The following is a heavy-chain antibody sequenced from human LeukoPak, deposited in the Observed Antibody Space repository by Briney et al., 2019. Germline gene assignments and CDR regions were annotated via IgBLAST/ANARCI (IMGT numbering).Heavy chain of an antibody. D-gene: IGHD3-22*01. Sequence: ASVKVSCKASGYTFTSYGISWVRQAPRQGLEWMGWISAYNGNTNYAQKLQGRVTMTTDTSTSTAYMELRSLRSDDTAVYYCAREGEYYYDSSGYYLDYWGQGTLVTVSS. CDR1: GYTFTSYG. V-gene: IGHV1-18*01. CDR3: AREGEYYYDSSGYYLDY. CDR2: ISAYNGNT. J-gene: IGHJ4*02.